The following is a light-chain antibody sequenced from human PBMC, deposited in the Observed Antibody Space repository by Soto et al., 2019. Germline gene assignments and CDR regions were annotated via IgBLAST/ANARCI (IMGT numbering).Light chain of an antibody. CDR2: DNN. Sequence: QSVLTQPPSVSAAPGQKVTISCSGSSSNVGNNFVSWYHQFQGPAPKLLIFDNNQRPSGIPDRVFGSKSGTSATLAITGPQAGDGAVYYFGAWATTLSAVVFGGGTKVTVL. CDR3: GAWATTLSAVV. V-gene: IGLV1-51*01. CDR1: SSNVGNNF. J-gene: IGLJ2*01.